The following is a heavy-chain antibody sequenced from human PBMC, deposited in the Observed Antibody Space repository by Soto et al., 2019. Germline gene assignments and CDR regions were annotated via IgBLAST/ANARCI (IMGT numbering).Heavy chain of an antibody. J-gene: IGHJ4*02. V-gene: IGHV1-2*03. CDR2: INPNSGGT. Sequence: GASVKVSCKASGYTFTGYYMHWVLQAPGQGLEWMGWINPNSGGTNYAQKFQGRVTMTRDTSISTAYMELSRLRSDDTAVYYCARFPLPITAFDYWGQGTLVTVSS. D-gene: IGHD3-3*01. CDR3: ARFPLPITAFDY. CDR1: GYTFTGYY.